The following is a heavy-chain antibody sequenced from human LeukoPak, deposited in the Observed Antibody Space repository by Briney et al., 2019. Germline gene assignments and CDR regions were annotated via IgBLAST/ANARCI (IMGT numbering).Heavy chain of an antibody. CDR1: GFTFSSYA. J-gene: IGHJ4*02. CDR3: ARGHDGSGSYYDS. Sequence: PGGSLRLSCAASGFTFSSYAMSWVRQAPGKGLEWVSAISGSGGSTYYADSVKGRFTISRDNAKNTLYLQMNSLRAEDTAVYYCARGHDGSGSYYDSWGQGTLVTVSS. V-gene: IGHV3-23*01. D-gene: IGHD3-10*01. CDR2: ISGSGGST.